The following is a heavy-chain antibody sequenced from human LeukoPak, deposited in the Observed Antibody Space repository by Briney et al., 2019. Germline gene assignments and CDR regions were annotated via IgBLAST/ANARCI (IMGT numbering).Heavy chain of an antibody. V-gene: IGHV4-4*07. CDR2: IYTSGST. CDR3: ARQPPYYYGMDV. CDR1: GGSISSNY. J-gene: IGHJ6*02. Sequence: PSETLSLTCTVSGGSISSNYWSWIRQPAGKGLEWIGRIYTSGSTNYNPSLTSRVSMPLDTSKNQFSLKLNSVTAADTAVYYCARQPPYYYGMDVWGRGTTVTVFS.